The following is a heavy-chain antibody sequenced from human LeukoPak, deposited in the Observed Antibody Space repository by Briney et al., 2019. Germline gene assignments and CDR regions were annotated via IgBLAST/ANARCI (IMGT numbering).Heavy chain of an antibody. V-gene: IGHV3-23*01. J-gene: IGHJ5*01. CDR2: INANSGTT. D-gene: IGHD6-19*01. CDR1: GFAFSVYA. Sequence: GGSLRLSCTASGFAFSVYAMSWLRQPPGKGLEWVSTINANSGTTSYAASVRGRFTISRDNSKNTLFLQLNTLRADDTATYYCAKPISGGLAVTADWFHPWGQGTLVVVSS. CDR3: AKPISGGLAVTADWFHP.